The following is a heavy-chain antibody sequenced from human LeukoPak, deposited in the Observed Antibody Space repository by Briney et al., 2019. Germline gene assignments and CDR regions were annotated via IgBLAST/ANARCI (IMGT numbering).Heavy chain of an antibody. D-gene: IGHD3-10*01. CDR1: GFTFNSYS. CDR3: ARDLYGSGTPFDY. CDR2: IGSSGSTI. J-gene: IGHJ4*02. V-gene: IGHV3-48*02. Sequence: GGSLRLSCAASGFTFNSYSMNWVRQAPGKGLEWISYIGSSGSTICYADSVKGRFTISRDNAKNSLYLQINSLRDEDTAVYYCARDLYGSGTPFDYWGQGTLVTVSS.